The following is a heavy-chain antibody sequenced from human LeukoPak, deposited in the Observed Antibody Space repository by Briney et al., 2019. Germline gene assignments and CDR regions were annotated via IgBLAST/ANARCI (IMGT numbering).Heavy chain of an antibody. CDR1: GGSISGSY. Sequence: SETLSLTCTVSGGSISGSYWSWIRQPPGKGLEWIAYMYNSGSTNYNPSLKSRVTISIDTSKNQFSLKLSSLTAADTAVYFCARNRRGYSYGTLYYFDYWGQGTLVTVSS. CDR3: ARNRRGYSYGTLYYFDY. V-gene: IGHV4-59*08. CDR2: MYNSGST. J-gene: IGHJ4*02. D-gene: IGHD5-18*01.